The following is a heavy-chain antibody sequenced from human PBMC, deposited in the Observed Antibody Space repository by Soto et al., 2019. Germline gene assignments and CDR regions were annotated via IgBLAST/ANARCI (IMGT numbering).Heavy chain of an antibody. V-gene: IGHV4-31*03. Sequence: SETLSLTYTVSGGSISSGGYYWSWIRQHPGKGLEWIGYIYYSGSTYYNPSLKSRVTISVDTSKNQFSLKLSSVTAADTAVYYCATIPYSSSSLVGVYYYYGMDVWGQGTTVTSP. J-gene: IGHJ6*02. CDR3: ATIPYSSSSLVGVYYYYGMDV. CDR2: IYYSGST. D-gene: IGHD6-6*01. CDR1: GGSISSGGYY.